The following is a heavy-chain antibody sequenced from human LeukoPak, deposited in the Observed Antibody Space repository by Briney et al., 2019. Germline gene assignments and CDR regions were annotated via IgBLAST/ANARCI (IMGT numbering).Heavy chain of an antibody. CDR1: GFTFDDYA. CDR2: ISWNSGSI. CDR3: AKDIASSSWCFDY. V-gene: IGHV3-9*01. Sequence: PGGSLRLSCAASGFTFDDYAMRWVRQAPGKGLEWVSGISWNSGSIGYADSVKGRFTISRDNAKNSLYLQMNSLRAEDTALYYCAKDIASSSWCFDYWGQGTLVTVSS. J-gene: IGHJ4*02. D-gene: IGHD6-13*01.